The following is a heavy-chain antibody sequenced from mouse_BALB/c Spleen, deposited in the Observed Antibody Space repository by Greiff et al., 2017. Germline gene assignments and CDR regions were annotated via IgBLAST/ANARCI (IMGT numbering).Heavy chain of an antibody. Sequence: VQLQQSGTVLARPGASVKMSCKASGYSFTSYWMHWVKQRPGQGLEWIGAIYPGNSDTSYNQKFKGKAKLTAVTSASTAYMELSSLTNEDSAVYYCTREGGNHYYGPSFAYWGQGTLVTVSA. V-gene: IGHV1-5*01. CDR3: TREGGNHYYGPSFAY. CDR1: GYSFTSYW. J-gene: IGHJ3*01. D-gene: IGHD1-2*01. CDR2: IYPGNSDT.